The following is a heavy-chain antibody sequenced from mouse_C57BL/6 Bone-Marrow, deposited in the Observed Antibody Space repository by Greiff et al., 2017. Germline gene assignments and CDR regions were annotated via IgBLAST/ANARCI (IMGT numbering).Heavy chain of an antibody. Sequence: VQVVESGGGLVKPGGSLKLSCAASGFTFSDYGMHWVRQAPEKGLEWVAYISSGSSTIYYADTVKGRFTISRDNAKNTLFLQMTSLRSEDTAMYYCARWLLNWYFDVWGTGTTVTVSS. CDR3: ARWLLNWYFDV. CDR1: GFTFSDYG. J-gene: IGHJ1*03. D-gene: IGHD2-3*01. CDR2: ISSGSSTI. V-gene: IGHV5-17*01.